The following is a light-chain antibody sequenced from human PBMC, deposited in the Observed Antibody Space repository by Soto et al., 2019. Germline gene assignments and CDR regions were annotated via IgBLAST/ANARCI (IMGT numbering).Light chain of an antibody. J-gene: IGKJ1*01. V-gene: IGKV1-12*01. CDR3: QQAKTFPWT. CDR2: GAS. CDR1: QDISSW. Sequence: DIQMTQSPSSVSASIGDRVTITCRASQDISSWLAWYQQKPGKAPNLMIYGASNLHSGVPSSFSASGSGTEFTLTISSLQSEDFATYYCQQAKTFPWTFGQGTRVEI.